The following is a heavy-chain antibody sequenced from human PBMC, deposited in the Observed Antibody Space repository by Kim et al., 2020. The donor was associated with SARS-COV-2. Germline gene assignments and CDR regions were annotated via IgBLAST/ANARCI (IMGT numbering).Heavy chain of an antibody. Sequence: ASGKGRFTISGDDSKNTLHLQMNSLRAEDTAVYYCAKASSRGAYLTYFDYWGPGTLVTVSS. D-gene: IGHD1-26*01. J-gene: IGHJ4*02. CDR3: AKASSRGAYLTYFDY. V-gene: IGHV3-23*01.